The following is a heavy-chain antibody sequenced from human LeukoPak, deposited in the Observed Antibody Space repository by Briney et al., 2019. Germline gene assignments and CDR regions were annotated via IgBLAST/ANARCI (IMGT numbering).Heavy chain of an antibody. V-gene: IGHV1-18*01. Sequence: ASVKVSCKASGYTFTSYGISWVQQAPGQGLEWMGWISAYNGNTNYAQKLQGRVTMTTDTSTSTAYMELRSLRSDDAAVYYCARDNTYDSSGYYSTGDYWGQGTLVTVSS. CDR3: ARDNTYDSSGYYSTGDY. J-gene: IGHJ4*02. D-gene: IGHD3-22*01. CDR2: ISAYNGNT. CDR1: GYTFTSYG.